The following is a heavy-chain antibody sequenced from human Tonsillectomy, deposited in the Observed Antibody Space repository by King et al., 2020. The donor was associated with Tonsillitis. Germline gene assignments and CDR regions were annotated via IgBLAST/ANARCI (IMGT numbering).Heavy chain of an antibody. J-gene: IGHJ4*02. V-gene: IGHV4-39*01. Sequence: QLQESGPGLVKPSETLSLTCTVSGVSITTTNYFWAWIRQPPGQGLEWIGFVSYSGSTYYNPSLKSRVTISMDTSNNQFSLRLSAVTATDTAVYYCARQISETSNSDYWGQGTLVTVSS. D-gene: IGHD1-26*01. CDR1: GVSITTTNYF. CDR2: VSYSGST. CDR3: ARQISETSNSDY.